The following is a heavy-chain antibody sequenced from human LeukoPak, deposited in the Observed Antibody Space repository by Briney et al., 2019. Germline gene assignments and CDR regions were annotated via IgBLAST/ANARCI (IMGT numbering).Heavy chain of an antibody. CDR1: GGSISRSSYY. CDR2: IYYSGTT. V-gene: IGHV4-39*01. CDR3: ARQNDRSHDY. D-gene: IGHD1-1*01. Sequence: SETLSLTCTVSGGSISRSSYYWGWIRQPPGKGLEWIGSIYYSGTTYSYPSLKSRVTISVDTSKNQFSLKLRSVTAADTAVYYCARQNDRSHDYWGQGTLVTVSS. J-gene: IGHJ4*02.